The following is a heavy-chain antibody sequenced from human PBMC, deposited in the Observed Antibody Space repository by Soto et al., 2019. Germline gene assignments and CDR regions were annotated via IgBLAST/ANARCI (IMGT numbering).Heavy chain of an antibody. Sequence: ESGGGVVQPGRSLRLSCAASGFTFSHYAMHWVRQAPGKGLEWVALMSYDGSNEYYADSVKGRFTISRDNSKNTLYLQMNSLRAEDTAVYYCAKDGRHNFDYWGQGTLVTVSS. V-gene: IGHV3-30*18. CDR1: GFTFSHYA. CDR3: AKDGRHNFDY. D-gene: IGHD1-26*01. J-gene: IGHJ4*02. CDR2: MSYDGSNE.